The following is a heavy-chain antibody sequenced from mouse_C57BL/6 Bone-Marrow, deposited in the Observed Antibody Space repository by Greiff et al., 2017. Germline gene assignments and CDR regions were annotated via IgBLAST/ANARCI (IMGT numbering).Heavy chain of an antibody. CDR3: DIYYGNLAWFAY. V-gene: IGHV1-64*01. J-gene: IGHJ3*01. CDR2: IHPNSGST. CDR1: GYTFTSYW. D-gene: IGHD2-1*01. Sequence: QVQLQQPGAELVKPGASVKLSCKASGYTFTSYWMHWVKQRPGQGLEWIGMIHPNSGSTNYNEKFKSKATLTVDKSSSTAYMQLISLTSEDSAVYYGDIYYGNLAWFAYWGQGTLVTVSA.